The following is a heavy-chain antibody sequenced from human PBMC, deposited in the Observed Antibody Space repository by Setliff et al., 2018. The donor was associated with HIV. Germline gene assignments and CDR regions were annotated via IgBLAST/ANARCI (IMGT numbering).Heavy chain of an antibody. V-gene: IGHV4-38-2*01. CDR1: GYSISSGYY. D-gene: IGHD6-19*01. CDR3: ASMERGSGFSNRNYFDY. CDR2: IYHSGST. J-gene: IGHJ4*02. Sequence: SETLSLTCAVSGYSISSGYYWGWIRQPPGKGLEWIGSIYHSGSTYYNPSLKSRVTISVDTSKNQFSLKLSSVTAADTAVYYCASMERGSGFSNRNYFDYWGQGTLGTVSS.